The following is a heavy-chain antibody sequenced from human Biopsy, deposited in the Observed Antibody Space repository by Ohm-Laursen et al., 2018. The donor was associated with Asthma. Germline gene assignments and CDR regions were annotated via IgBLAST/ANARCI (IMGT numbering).Heavy chain of an antibody. V-gene: IGHV4-34*01. CDR2: TNERGVT. J-gene: IGHJ6*02. Sequence: GTLSPTCEVYPGSFSGFFWTWIRQSPGKGLEWIGETNERGVTNNNPSLKSRVIISIDTYWNRVSLKLTSVTAADTAVYYCARGPELDVWGQGTTVTVSS. CDR1: PGSFSGFF. CDR3: ARGPELDV.